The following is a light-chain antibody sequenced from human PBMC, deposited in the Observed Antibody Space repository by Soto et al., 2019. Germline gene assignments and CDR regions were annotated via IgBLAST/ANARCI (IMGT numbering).Light chain of an antibody. Sequence: DIVMTQSPDSLAVSLGERATINCKSSQRVLYNSNNKNYLAWYQQKPGQPPKLLIYWASTRESGVPDRFSGSGSGTDFTLTISSLQADDVAVSYCQQYYSTPRTFGQRTKVEIK. CDR3: QQYYSTPRT. V-gene: IGKV4-1*01. CDR2: WAS. J-gene: IGKJ1*01. CDR1: QRVLYNSNNKNY.